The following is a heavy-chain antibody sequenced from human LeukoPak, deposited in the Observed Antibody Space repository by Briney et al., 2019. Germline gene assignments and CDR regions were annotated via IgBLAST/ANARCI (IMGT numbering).Heavy chain of an antibody. V-gene: IGHV3-23*01. D-gene: IGHD3-3*01. CDR3: AIIDGVGPKDY. J-gene: IGHJ4*02. Sequence: GGSLRLSCAVSEFNIYNYAMTWVRQAPGKGLEWVSAIGGSGVSKFYGDSVKGRFTTSRDNSKNTVDLQMNSLRVEDTAIYYCAIIDGVGPKDYWGPGTLVTVSS. CDR2: IGGSGVSK. CDR1: EFNIYNYA.